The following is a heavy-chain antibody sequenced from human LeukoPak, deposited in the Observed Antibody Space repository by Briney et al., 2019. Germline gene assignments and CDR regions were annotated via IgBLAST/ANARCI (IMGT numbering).Heavy chain of an antibody. CDR1: GFTFANYA. J-gene: IGHJ4*02. CDR2: LSDSGSST. CDR3: ARGSTYYFDY. Sequence: GGSLRLSCAASGFTFANYAMSWVRQAPGKGLMWVSGLSDSGSSTYYADSVKGRFTIYRDNSKNVLYLQMNSLRAEDTAVYYCARGSTYYFDYWGQGTLVTVSS. V-gene: IGHV3-23*01. D-gene: IGHD2-2*01.